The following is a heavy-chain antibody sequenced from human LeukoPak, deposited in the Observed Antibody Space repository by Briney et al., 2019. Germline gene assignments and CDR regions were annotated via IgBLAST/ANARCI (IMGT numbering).Heavy chain of an antibody. CDR3: AKLLDYYDSSGYFDY. CDR1: GFTVSSNY. V-gene: IGHV3-53*05. Sequence: GGSLRLSCAASGFTVSSNYMSWVRQAPGKGLEWVSVIYSGGSTYYADSVKGRFTISRDNSKNTLYLQMNSLRAEDTAVYYCAKLLDYYDSSGYFDYWGQGTLVTVSS. D-gene: IGHD3-22*01. CDR2: IYSGGST. J-gene: IGHJ4*02.